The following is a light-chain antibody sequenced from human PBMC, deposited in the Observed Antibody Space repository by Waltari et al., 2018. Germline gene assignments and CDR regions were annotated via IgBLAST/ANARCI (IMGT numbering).Light chain of an antibody. CDR3: QSYDTNLVV. V-gene: IGLV1-40*01. CDR2: GNN. Sequence: QSVLTPPPSVSGAPGQRVTLSSTVSTSAGDDVHWYQPLPGTAPNLLIYGNNNRPSGVPDRFSGSKSGTSAALAITGLQAEDEANYYCQSYDTNLVVFGGGTKLTVL. CDR1: TSAGDD. J-gene: IGLJ2*01.